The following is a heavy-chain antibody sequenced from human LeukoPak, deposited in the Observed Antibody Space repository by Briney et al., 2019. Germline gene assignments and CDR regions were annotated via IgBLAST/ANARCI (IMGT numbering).Heavy chain of an antibody. CDR2: ISSSSSYI. Sequence: GGSLRLSCVASGFTFSTYTMNWVRQAPGKGLGWVSSISSSSSYIYYADSVKGRFTISRDNAKNSLYLQMNSLRAEDTAVYYCARDPYYYDSSGYYSYYYGMDVWGQGTTVTVSS. V-gene: IGHV3-21*01. J-gene: IGHJ6*02. D-gene: IGHD3-22*01. CDR1: GFTFSTYT. CDR3: ARDPYYYDSSGYYSYYYGMDV.